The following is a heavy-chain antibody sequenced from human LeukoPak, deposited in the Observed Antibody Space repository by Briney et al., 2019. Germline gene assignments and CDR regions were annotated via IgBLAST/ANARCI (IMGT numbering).Heavy chain of an antibody. Sequence: GGSLRLSCAASGFTFSGYWMHWVRQAPGKGLVWVSRINSDGSSTSSADSVKGRFAISRDNAKNSLYLQMNSLRAEDTAIYYCARENWDLVAVPMDVWGKGTTVIVSS. CDR1: GFTFSGYW. J-gene: IGHJ6*04. CDR3: ARENWDLVAVPMDV. D-gene: IGHD1-26*01. CDR2: INSDGSST. V-gene: IGHV3-74*01.